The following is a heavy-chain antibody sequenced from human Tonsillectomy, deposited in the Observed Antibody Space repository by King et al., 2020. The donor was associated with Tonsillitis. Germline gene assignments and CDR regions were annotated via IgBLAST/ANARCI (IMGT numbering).Heavy chain of an antibody. CDR2: IIPIFVTA. CDR3: AMKYYDFWSGYYNADY. D-gene: IGHD3-3*01. V-gene: IGHV1-69*01. J-gene: IGHJ4*02. Sequence: VQLVESGAEVKKPGSSVKVSCKASGGTFSSYAISWVRQAPGQGLEWMGWIIPIFVTANYAQKFQGRVTITADESTSTAYMELSSLRSEDTAVYYCAMKYYDFWSGYYNADYWGQGTLVTVSS. CDR1: GGTFSSYA.